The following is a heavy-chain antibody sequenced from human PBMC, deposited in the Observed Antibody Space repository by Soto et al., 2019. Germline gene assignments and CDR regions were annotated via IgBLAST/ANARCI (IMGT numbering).Heavy chain of an antibody. D-gene: IGHD4-17*01. V-gene: IGHV3-7*01. J-gene: IGHJ4*02. CDR1: GFTFSSYW. Sequence: GGSLRLSCAASGFTFSSYWMSWVRQAPGKGLEWVANIKQDGSEKYYVDSVKGRFTISRDNAKNSLYLQMNSLRAEDTAVYYCASRPPGYGDYVLYFDYWGQGTLVTVSS. CDR2: IKQDGSEK. CDR3: ASRPPGYGDYVLYFDY.